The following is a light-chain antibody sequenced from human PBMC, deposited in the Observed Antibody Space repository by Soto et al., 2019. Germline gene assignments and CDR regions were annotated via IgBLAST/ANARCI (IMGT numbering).Light chain of an antibody. CDR2: KAS. CDR3: QQYNSYSPPYI. V-gene: IGKV1-5*03. Sequence: DIQMTQSPSTLSASVGDIVTITCRASQRISCWLSWYQQTPGKAPKHLIYKASTLESGVPSRFGGSGSGTEFTRTISSLQPDDFATFHCQQYNSYSPPYIVGQGTKLEIK. CDR1: QRISCW. J-gene: IGKJ2*01.